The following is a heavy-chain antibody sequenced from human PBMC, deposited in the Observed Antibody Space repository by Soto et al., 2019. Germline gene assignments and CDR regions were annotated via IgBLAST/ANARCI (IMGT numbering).Heavy chain of an antibody. CDR3: GTTHSYYYDTSGPDAFDI. CDR1: GYTFTDYY. V-gene: IGHV1-2*04. CDR2: INPNSGAT. D-gene: IGHD3-22*01. Sequence: ASVKVSCKASGYTFTDYYMHWVRQAPGQGLEWMGWINPNSGATNYAQKFQGWVTMTRDTSISTAYMELSRLRSDDTAVYYCGTTHSYYYDTSGPDAFDIWGQGTMVTVSS. J-gene: IGHJ3*02.